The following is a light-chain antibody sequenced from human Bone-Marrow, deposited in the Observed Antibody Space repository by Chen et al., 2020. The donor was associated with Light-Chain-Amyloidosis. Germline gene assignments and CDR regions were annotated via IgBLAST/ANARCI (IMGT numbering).Light chain of an antibody. CDR3: QVWDRSSDRPV. J-gene: IGLJ3*02. Sequence: SYVLTQPSSVSVAPGQTAPIACGGNNIGSTSVHWYQQTPGQAPLLVVYDDSDRPSGIPERLSGSNAGNTATLTISRVEAGDEAVYYCQVWDRSSDRPVFGGGTKLTVL. V-gene: IGLV3-21*02. CDR2: DDS. CDR1: NIGSTS.